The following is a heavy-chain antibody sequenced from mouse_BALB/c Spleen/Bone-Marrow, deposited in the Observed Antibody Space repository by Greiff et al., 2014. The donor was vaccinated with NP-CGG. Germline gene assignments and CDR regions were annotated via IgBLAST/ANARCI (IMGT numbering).Heavy chain of an antibody. CDR1: GFNIKDTY. CDR3: ANYYYGSSLFAY. Sequence: EVQLQQSGAELVKPGASVKLSCTASGFNIKDTYMHWVKQRPEQGLEWIGRIDPANGNTKYDPKFQGKATITADTSSNTAYLQLSSLTSEDTAVYYCANYYYGSSLFAYWGQGTQVTVSA. CDR2: IDPANGNT. D-gene: IGHD1-1*01. V-gene: IGHV14-3*02. J-gene: IGHJ3*01.